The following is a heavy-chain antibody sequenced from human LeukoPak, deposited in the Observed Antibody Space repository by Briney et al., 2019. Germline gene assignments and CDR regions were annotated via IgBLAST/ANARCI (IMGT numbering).Heavy chain of an antibody. V-gene: IGHV1-2*02. D-gene: IGHD6-19*01. CDR3: ARGGSGWFDAFDI. Sequence: ASVKVSCKASGYTFTSYDINWVRQATGQGLEWMGWINPNSGGTNYAQKFQGRVTMTRDTSISTAYMELSTLRSDDTAVYYCARGGSGWFDAFDIWGQGTMVAVSS. CDR2: INPNSGGT. J-gene: IGHJ3*02. CDR1: GYTFTSYD.